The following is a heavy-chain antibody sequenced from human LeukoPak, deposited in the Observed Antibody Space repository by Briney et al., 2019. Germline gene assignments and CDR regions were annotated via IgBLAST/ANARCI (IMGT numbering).Heavy chain of an antibody. D-gene: IGHD2-15*01. CDR2: INPNSGGT. Sequence: EASVKVSCKASGYTFTGYYMHWVRQAPGQGLEWMGWINPNSGGTNYAQKFQCRVTMTRDTSISTAYMELSRLRSDDTAVYYCARGYCSGGSCYDFDYWGQGTLVTVSS. V-gene: IGHV1-2*02. J-gene: IGHJ4*02. CDR3: ARGYCSGGSCYDFDY. CDR1: GYTFTGYY.